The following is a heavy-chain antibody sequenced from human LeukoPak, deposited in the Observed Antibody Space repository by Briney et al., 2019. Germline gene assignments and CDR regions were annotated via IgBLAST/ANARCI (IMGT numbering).Heavy chain of an antibody. CDR2: ISGSGGST. CDR3: ARAYSSSWYDY. V-gene: IGHV3-23*01. J-gene: IGHJ4*02. D-gene: IGHD6-13*01. Sequence: PGGSLRRSCAASGFTFSSYAMSWVRQAPGKGLEWVSGISGSGGSTYYADSVKGRFTISRDNSKNTVYLQMNSLRAEDTAVYYCARAYSSSWYDYWGQGTLVTVSS. CDR1: GFTFSSYA.